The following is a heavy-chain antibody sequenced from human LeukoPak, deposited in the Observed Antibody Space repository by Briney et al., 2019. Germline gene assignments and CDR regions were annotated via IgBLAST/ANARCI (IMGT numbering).Heavy chain of an antibody. CDR1: GYSITSGFY. D-gene: IGHD3-22*01. CDR3: ARLRSAVVNNWFDP. Sequence: SETLSLTCDISGYSITSGFYWGWIRQPPGKGLEWIGSIYHNGNTYYHPSLKSRATISVDTSKNQFSLKLSSVTAADTAVYYCARLRSAVVNNWFDPWGRGTLVTVSS. J-gene: IGHJ5*02. CDR2: IYHNGNT. V-gene: IGHV4-38-2*01.